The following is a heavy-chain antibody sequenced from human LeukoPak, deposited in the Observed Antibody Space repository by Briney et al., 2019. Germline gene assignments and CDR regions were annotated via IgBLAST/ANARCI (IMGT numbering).Heavy chain of an antibody. CDR3: AKDSVLYYYDSSGYAPFEY. D-gene: IGHD3-22*01. J-gene: IGHJ4*02. V-gene: IGHV3-30*02. CDR2: IQYDGSNK. CDR1: GFTFSSYG. Sequence: PGGSLRLSCAASGFTFSSYGMHWVRQAPGKGLEWVAFIQYDGSNKYYADSVKGRFTISRDNSKNTLYLQMNSLRAEDTAVYYCAKDSVLYYYDSSGYAPFEYWGQGTLVTVSS.